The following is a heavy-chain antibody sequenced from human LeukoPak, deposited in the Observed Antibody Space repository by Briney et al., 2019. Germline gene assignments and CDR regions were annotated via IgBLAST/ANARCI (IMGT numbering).Heavy chain of an antibody. CDR3: AKDLWSAQHVVVTTGALDY. D-gene: IGHD2-21*02. J-gene: IGHJ4*02. CDR2: ISYDGSNK. CDR1: GFTFSSYG. Sequence: PGGSLRLSCAASGFTFSSYGMHWVRQAPGKGLEWVAVISYDGSNKYYADSVKGRFTISRDNSKNTLYLQMNSLRAEDTAVYYCAKDLWSAQHVVVTTGALDYWGQGTLVTVSS. V-gene: IGHV3-30*18.